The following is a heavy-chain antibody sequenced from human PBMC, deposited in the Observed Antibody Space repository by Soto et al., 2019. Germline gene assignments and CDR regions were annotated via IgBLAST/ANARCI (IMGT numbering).Heavy chain of an antibody. V-gene: IGHV4-34*01. CDR2: INDRGSI. J-gene: IGHJ2*01. CDR3: ARESHDILTGPPWVWYFDL. D-gene: IGHD3-9*01. CDR1: GGSFSGYY. Sequence: QVQLQQWGAGPLRPLETLSLTCGVSGGSFSGYYWAWIRQSPGKGLEWIGEINDRGSINYNPSLTRRVSISFDTSKTHYPLNLRSVTAADTAVYSCARESHDILTGPPWVWYFDLWGRGTLVTVSS.